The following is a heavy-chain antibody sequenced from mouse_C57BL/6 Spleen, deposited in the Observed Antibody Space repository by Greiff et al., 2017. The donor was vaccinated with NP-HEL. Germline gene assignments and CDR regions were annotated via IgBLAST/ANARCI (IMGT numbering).Heavy chain of an antibody. J-gene: IGHJ4*01. D-gene: IGHD3-2*02. CDR2: IWSDGST. CDR3: ARHPDSSGYVRYAMDY. CDR1: GFSLTSYG. Sequence: QVQLQQSGPGLVAPSQSLSITCTVSGFSLTSYGVHWVRQPPGKGLEWLVVIWSDGSTTYNSALKSRLSISKDNSKSQVFLKMNSLQTDDTAMYYCARHPDSSGYVRYAMDYWGQGTSVTVSS. V-gene: IGHV2-6-1*01.